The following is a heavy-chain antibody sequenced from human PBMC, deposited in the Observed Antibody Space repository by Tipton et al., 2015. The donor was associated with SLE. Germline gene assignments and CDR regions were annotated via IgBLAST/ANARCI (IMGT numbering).Heavy chain of an antibody. J-gene: IGHJ4*02. CDR2: IYYSGST. CDR3: ARHVLLYYYDSSGYYFDY. V-gene: IGHV4-61*08. CDR1: GGSISSGGYY. D-gene: IGHD3-22*01. Sequence: TLSLTCTVSGGSISSGGYYWSWIRQHPGKGLEWIGYIYYSGSTNYNPSLKSRVTISVDTSKNQFSLKLSSVTAADTAVYYCARHVLLYYYDSSGYYFDYWGQGTLVTVSS.